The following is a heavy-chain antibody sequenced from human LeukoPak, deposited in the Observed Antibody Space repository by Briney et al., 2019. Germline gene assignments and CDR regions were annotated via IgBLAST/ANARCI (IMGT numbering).Heavy chain of an antibody. CDR1: GFTFGNYW. J-gene: IGHJ4*02. V-gene: IGHV3-7*01. CDR3: ARWATSFDL. CDR2: IKQDGSDK. D-gene: IGHD6-6*01. Sequence: GGSLRLSCAASGFTFGNYWMSWARQAPGKGLEWVANIKQDGSDKYHVDSVTGRFTISRDNAKNSLYLEMNSLRAEDTAVYYCARWATSFDLWGQGALVTVSS.